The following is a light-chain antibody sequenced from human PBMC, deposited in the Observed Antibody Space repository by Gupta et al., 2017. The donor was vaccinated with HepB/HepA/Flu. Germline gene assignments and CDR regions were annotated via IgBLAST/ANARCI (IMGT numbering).Light chain of an antibody. J-gene: IGLJ2*01. Sequence: QSVLTQPPSMSGAPGQRVTTSCTGSSSNIGAGYDVPWSQQLPGTAPNLLIYGNRNRPSGVPDRFSGSKSGTSASLAITGLQAEDEADYYCQSYDSSLSGVVCGGGTKLTVL. CDR3: QSYDSSLSGVV. V-gene: IGLV1-40*01. CDR2: GNR. CDR1: SSNIGAGYD.